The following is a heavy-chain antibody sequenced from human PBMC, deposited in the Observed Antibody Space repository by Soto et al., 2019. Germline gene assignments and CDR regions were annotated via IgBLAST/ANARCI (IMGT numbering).Heavy chain of an antibody. D-gene: IGHD3-22*01. CDR1: GFTFSSYA. V-gene: IGHV3-23*01. Sequence: LRLSCAASGFTFSSYAMSWVRQAPGKGLEWVSAISGSGGSTYYADSVKGRFTISRDNSKNTLYLQMNSLRAEDTAVYYCAKDWGSSGYYEYYFDYWGQGTLVTVSS. CDR3: AKDWGSSGYYEYYFDY. CDR2: ISGSGGST. J-gene: IGHJ4*02.